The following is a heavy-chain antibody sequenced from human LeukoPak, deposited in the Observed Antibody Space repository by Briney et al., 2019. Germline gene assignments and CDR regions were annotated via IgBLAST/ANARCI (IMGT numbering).Heavy chain of an antibody. Sequence: ASVKVSCKASGYTFTGYYMHWVRQAPGQGLEWMGWISAYNGNTNYAQKLQGRVTMTTDTSTSTAYMELRSLRSDDTAVYYCARSHQYYYGSGSYSDYWGQGTLVTVSS. CDR2: ISAYNGNT. CDR1: GYTFTGYY. V-gene: IGHV1-18*04. D-gene: IGHD3-10*01. J-gene: IGHJ4*02. CDR3: ARSHQYYYGSGSYSDY.